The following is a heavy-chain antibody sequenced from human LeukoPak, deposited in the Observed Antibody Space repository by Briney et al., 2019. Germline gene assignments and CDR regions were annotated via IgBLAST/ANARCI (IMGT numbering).Heavy chain of an antibody. Sequence: PGRSLRLSCAASGFTLSSYAMHWVRQAPGKGLEWVAIISYDGSNKYYADSVKGRFTISRDNSKDTLYLQMNSPRAEDTAVYYCARGAPIWYNDILTGYYRERLDVWGQGTTVTVSS. D-gene: IGHD3-9*01. V-gene: IGHV3-30*04. CDR1: GFTLSSYA. J-gene: IGHJ6*02. CDR3: ARGAPIWYNDILTGYYRERLDV. CDR2: ISYDGSNK.